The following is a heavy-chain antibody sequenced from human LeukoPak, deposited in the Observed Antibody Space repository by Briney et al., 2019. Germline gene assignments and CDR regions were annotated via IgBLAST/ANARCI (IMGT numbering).Heavy chain of an antibody. V-gene: IGHV3-23*01. Sequence: GGSLRLSCAASGFTFSSFGMSWVRQAPGKGLEWVSAISGSGRSTYYADSVKGRFTISSDTSKNTLYLQMNSLTAEDTALYYCAKRFSCSSTTCYGFDSWGQGTLVTVSS. CDR2: ISGSGRST. D-gene: IGHD2-2*01. J-gene: IGHJ4*02. CDR3: AKRFSCSSTTCYGFDS. CDR1: GFTFSSFG.